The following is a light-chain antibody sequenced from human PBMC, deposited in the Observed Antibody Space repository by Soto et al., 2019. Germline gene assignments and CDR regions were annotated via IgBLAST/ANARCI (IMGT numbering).Light chain of an antibody. CDR3: QQYGNSRGT. V-gene: IGKV3-20*01. CDR1: QSVSSN. J-gene: IGKJ1*01. CDR2: GAS. Sequence: EIVLTQSPGTLSLSPGERVTLSCRASQSVSSNLAWYQQKPGQAPRLLIYGASSRATDIPDRFSGSGSGTDFTLTISGLEPEDSAVYYCQQYGNSRGTFGQGTKVDI.